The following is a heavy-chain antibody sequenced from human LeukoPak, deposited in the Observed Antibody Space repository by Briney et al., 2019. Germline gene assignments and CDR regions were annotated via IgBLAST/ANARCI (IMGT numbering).Heavy chain of an antibody. Sequence: PSETLSLTCTVSGGSISSYYWSWIRQPPGKGLEGIGYIYYSGSTNYNPSLKSRVTISVDTSKNQFSLKLSSVTAADTAVYYCARSANYYGSGSYPDYWGQGTLVTVSS. V-gene: IGHV4-59*01. J-gene: IGHJ4*02. CDR3: ARSANYYGSGSYPDY. CDR2: IYYSGST. D-gene: IGHD3-10*01. CDR1: GGSISSYY.